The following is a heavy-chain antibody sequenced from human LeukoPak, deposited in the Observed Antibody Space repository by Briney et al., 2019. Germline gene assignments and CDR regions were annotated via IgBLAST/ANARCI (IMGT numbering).Heavy chain of an antibody. D-gene: IGHD6-13*01. Sequence: GGSLRLSCAASGFTFSFYWMHWVRQAPGKGLVWVSRINNDGRSTSYAGSVKGRFTISRDNAKNTLYLQMNSLRAEDTAVYYCARDAAAGSDYWGQGTLVTVSS. CDR1: GFTFSFYW. CDR2: INNDGRST. V-gene: IGHV3-74*01. CDR3: ARDAAAGSDY. J-gene: IGHJ4*02.